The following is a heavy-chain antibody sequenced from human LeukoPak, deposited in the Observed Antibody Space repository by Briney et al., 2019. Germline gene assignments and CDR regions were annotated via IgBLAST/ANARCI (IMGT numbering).Heavy chain of an antibody. CDR3: ARFPSQADDAFDI. CDR2: MNPNSGNT. Sequence: ASVKVSCTASGYTFTSYDINWVRQATGQGLEWMGWMNPNSGNTGYAQKFQGRVTITRNTSISTAYMELSSLRSEDTAVYYCARFPSQADDAFDIWGQGTMVTVSS. CDR1: GYTFTSYD. J-gene: IGHJ3*02. D-gene: IGHD2-15*01. V-gene: IGHV1-8*03.